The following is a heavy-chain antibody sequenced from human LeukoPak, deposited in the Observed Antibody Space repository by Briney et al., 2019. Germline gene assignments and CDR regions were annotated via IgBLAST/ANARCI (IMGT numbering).Heavy chain of an antibody. V-gene: IGHV1-2*04. J-gene: IGHJ3*01. CDR2: INANTGAT. D-gene: IGHD2-15*01. Sequence: VASVKVSCKASGYTFTGYYIHWVRQAPGQGLEWMGWINANTGATKYAQKFQGWVTMTRDTSISTAYMELSRLTSDDTAVYYCARDWSPGGSKNAFDVWGQGTMVTVSS. CDR1: GYTFTGYY. CDR3: ARDWSPGGSKNAFDV.